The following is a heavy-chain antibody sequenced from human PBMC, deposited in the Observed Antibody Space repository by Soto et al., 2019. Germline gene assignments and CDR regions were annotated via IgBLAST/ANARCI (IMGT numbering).Heavy chain of an antibody. V-gene: IGHV1-3*01. CDR3: ARDSAGGPVDY. D-gene: IGHD1-26*01. CDR1: GYTFTSYA. Sequence: VASVKVSCKASGYTFTSYAMHWVRQAPGQRLEWMGWINAGNGNTKYSQKFQGRVTITRDTSASTAYMELSSLRSEDTAVYYCARDSAGGPVDYWGQGTLVTVSS. CDR2: INAGNGNT. J-gene: IGHJ4*02.